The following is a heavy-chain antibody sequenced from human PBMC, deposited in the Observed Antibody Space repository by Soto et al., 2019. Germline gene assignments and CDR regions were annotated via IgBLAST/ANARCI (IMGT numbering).Heavy chain of an antibody. CDR3: AIDSSGYYWGGLDY. CDR2: ISYDGSNK. Sequence: PGGSLRLSCAASGFTFSSYGMHWVRQAPGKGLEWVAVISYDGSNKYYADSVKCRFTISRDNSKNTLYLQMNSLRAEDTAVYYCAIDSSGYYWGGLDYWGHGTLVTVSS. J-gene: IGHJ4*01. V-gene: IGHV3-30*03. D-gene: IGHD3-22*01. CDR1: GFTFSSYG.